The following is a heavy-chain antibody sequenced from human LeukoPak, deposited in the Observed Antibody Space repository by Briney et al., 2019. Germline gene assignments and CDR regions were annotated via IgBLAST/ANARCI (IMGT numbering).Heavy chain of an antibody. Sequence: GGSLRLSCVVSGFTFNSCWMNWVRQAPGKGLEWVAHINPDGRDTYYVDSVKGRFTISRDNAQNSMYLQMNSLRVEDTAVYYCATWGDTTAEYFQRWGQGTLVTVSS. CDR1: GFTFNSCW. D-gene: IGHD2-21*02. V-gene: IGHV3-7*01. J-gene: IGHJ1*01. CDR3: ATWGDTTAEYFQR. CDR2: INPDGRDT.